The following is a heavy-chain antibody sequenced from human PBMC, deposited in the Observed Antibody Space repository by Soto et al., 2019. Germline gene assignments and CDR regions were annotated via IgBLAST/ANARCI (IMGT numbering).Heavy chain of an antibody. CDR2: ITGTGGDT. V-gene: IGHV3-23*01. CDR3: ARIRGYWYGLDV. J-gene: IGHJ6*02. CDR1: GFPLSTYG. Sequence: LRLSCAASGFPLSTYGMTWVRQAPGKGLEWVSAITGTGGDTYYVDSVKGRFTSSRDNSKNMLYLQMNSLRVEDTAVYYCARIRGYWYGLDVWGQGTTVTVSS.